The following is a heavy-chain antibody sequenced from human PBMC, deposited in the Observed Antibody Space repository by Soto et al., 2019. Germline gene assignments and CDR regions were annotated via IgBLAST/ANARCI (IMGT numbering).Heavy chain of an antibody. CDR3: AREGDGYNDYYYYGMDV. J-gene: IGHJ6*02. Sequence: GPSVKVSCKASGYTFTSYGISWVRQAPGQGLEWMGWISAYNGNTNYAQKLQGRVTMTTDTSTSTAYMELRSLRSDDTAVYYCAREGDGYNDYYYYGMDVWGQGTTVTVSS. CDR2: ISAYNGNT. V-gene: IGHV1-18*01. D-gene: IGHD5-12*01. CDR1: GYTFTSYG.